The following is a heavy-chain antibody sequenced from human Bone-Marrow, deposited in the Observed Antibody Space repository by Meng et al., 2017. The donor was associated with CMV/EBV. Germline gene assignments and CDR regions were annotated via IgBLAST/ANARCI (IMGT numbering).Heavy chain of an antibody. J-gene: IGHJ5*02. CDR1: GGSISSSTDY. D-gene: IGHD3-9*01. CDR3: ARHAYIGWSGPWFDP. CDR2: VYFGAST. V-gene: IGHV4-39*01. Sequence: GSLRLSCTVSGGSISSSTDYWAWIRQPPGQGLEWIGSVYFGASTYYNPSLKSRAAISVDTSKNQFSLRLSSVAAADTALYYCARHAYIGWSGPWFDPWGQGTQVTVSS.